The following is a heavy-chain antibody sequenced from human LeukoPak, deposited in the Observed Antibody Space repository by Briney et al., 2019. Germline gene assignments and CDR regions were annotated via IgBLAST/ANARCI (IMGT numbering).Heavy chain of an antibody. J-gene: IGHJ3*02. Sequence: GGSLRLSCAASGFTFSSYGMSWVRQAPGKGLEWVSLIYNDGRTYYADSVKGRCTISRDNLKNVLYLQMNSLKVEDTALYYCARGLFLSGYLDAFDIWGQGTVVTVSS. D-gene: IGHD3-22*01. CDR2: IYNDGRT. V-gene: IGHV3-53*01. CDR1: GFTFSSYG. CDR3: ARGLFLSGYLDAFDI.